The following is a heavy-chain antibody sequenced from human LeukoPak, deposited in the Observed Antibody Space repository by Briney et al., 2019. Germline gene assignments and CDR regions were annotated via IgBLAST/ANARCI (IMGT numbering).Heavy chain of an antibody. D-gene: IGHD3-10*01. CDR1: GFAFSNYA. CDR2: LSGGGDSR. Sequence: PGGSLRLSCAASGFAFSNYAMSWVRQAPGKGLEWVSSLSGGGDSRYYADSVMGRFTISRDSSKNTLYLQMNSLRAEDTAVYYSAKAVRSMVTGGGYFDSWGQGTLVTVSS. CDR3: AKAVRSMVTGGGYFDS. V-gene: IGHV3-23*01. J-gene: IGHJ4*02.